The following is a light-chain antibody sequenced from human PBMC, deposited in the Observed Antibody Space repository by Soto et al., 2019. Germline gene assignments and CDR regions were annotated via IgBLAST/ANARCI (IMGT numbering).Light chain of an antibody. CDR1: SSDVGGYNY. Sequence: QSVLTQPPSASGSPGQSVTISCTGTSSDVGGYNYVSWYQQHPDKAPKLLIFEVTYRPSGVSDRFSGSKSGNTASLTISGLQAEDEAAYYCSSYTTRNTWVFGGGTKLTVL. J-gene: IGLJ3*02. V-gene: IGLV2-14*01. CDR2: EVT. CDR3: SSYTTRNTWV.